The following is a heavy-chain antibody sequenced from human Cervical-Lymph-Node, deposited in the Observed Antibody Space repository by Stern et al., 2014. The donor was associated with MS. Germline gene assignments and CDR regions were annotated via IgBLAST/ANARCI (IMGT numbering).Heavy chain of an antibody. CDR2: IFPVFGSP. J-gene: IGHJ5*02. D-gene: IGHD6-13*01. V-gene: IGHV1-69*01. CDR3: ALSSETSDRWYSLGYDL. Sequence: QVQLVHSEAEVTKPGSSVKVSCQASGGTFSKFPSSWVRQAPGQGLEWMGGIFPVFGSPTYAQEFRGRVTITADVSTSTVYMELSSLRSDDTAVYYCALSSETSDRWYSLGYDLWGQGTLVTVSS. CDR1: GGTFSKFP.